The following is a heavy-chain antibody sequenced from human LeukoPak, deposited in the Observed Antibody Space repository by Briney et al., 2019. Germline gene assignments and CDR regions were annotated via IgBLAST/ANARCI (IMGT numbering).Heavy chain of an antibody. Sequence: KPSETLSLTCSVSGASLSSYYWDWLRQPPGKGLEWIGYISDTGKTDSNPSLKSRVSIPLDTSKKQFSLRLRSLTSADSAVYYCATEYYEPFATWGPGILVTVSS. CDR3: ATEYYEPFAT. CDR1: GASLSSYY. J-gene: IGHJ5*02. CDR2: ISDTGKT. V-gene: IGHV4-59*01. D-gene: IGHD2/OR15-2a*01.